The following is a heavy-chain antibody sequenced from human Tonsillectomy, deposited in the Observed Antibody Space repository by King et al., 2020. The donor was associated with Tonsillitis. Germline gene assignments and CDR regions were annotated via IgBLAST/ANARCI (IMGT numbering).Heavy chain of an antibody. CDR3: ARGSTVHLGGTSGHWYFDL. V-gene: IGHV4-4*07. CDR1: GGSISSYY. Sequence: VQLQESGPGLVRPSETLSLTCTVSGGSISSYYWSWIRQPAGRGLEWIGRIYTSGSTNYNTSLKSRVTMSVDTSKNQFSLKLSSVTAADTAVYYCARGSTVHLGGTSGHWYFDLWGRGTLVSVSS. J-gene: IGHJ2*01. CDR2: IYTSGST. D-gene: IGHD1-26*01.